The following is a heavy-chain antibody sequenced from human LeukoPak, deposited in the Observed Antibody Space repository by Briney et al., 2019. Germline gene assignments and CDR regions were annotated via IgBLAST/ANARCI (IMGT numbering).Heavy chain of an antibody. CDR2: ISGGGGST. CDR1: GFTFSSYA. J-gene: IGHJ3*02. Sequence: PGGSLRLSCAASGFTFSSYAMSWVRQAPGKGLEWVSAISGGGGSTYYADSVKGRFTISRDNSKNTLYLQMNSLRAEDTAVYYCAKDSHYSGYDLGAFDIWGQGTMVTVSS. CDR3: AKDSHYSGYDLGAFDI. D-gene: IGHD5-12*01. V-gene: IGHV3-23*01.